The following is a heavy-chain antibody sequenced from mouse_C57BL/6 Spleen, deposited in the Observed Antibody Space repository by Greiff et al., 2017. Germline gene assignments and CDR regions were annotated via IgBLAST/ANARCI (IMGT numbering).Heavy chain of an antibody. Sequence: VQLKESGGGLVKPGGSLKLSCAASGFTFSDYGMHWVRQAPEKGLEWVAYISSGSSTIYYADTVKGRFTISRDNAKNTLFLPMTSLRSEDTAMYYCARPQGGRAMDYWGQGTSVTVSS. J-gene: IGHJ4*01. CDR1: GFTFSDYG. D-gene: IGHD1-1*02. CDR2: ISSGSSTI. V-gene: IGHV5-17*01. CDR3: ARPQGGRAMDY.